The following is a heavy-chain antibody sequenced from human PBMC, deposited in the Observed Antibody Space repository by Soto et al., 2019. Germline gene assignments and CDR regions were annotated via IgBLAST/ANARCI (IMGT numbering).Heavy chain of an antibody. Sequence: ASVKVSCKASGGTFSSYAINWVRQATGQGLEWMGWMNPNSGNTGYAQKFQGRVTMTRNTSISTAYMELSSLRSEDTAVYYCARMGWVGNSSSPYYYYYYMDVWGKGTTVTVSS. D-gene: IGHD6-13*01. J-gene: IGHJ6*03. CDR2: MNPNSGNT. CDR1: GGTFSSYA. V-gene: IGHV1-8*02. CDR3: ARMGWVGNSSSPYYYYYYMDV.